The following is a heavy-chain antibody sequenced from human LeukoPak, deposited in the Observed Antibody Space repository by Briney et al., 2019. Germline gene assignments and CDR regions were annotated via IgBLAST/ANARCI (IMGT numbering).Heavy chain of an antibody. CDR1: GFSLPGGGVG. CDR3: AHKLDYNDYFGI. J-gene: IGHJ4*02. V-gene: IGHV2-5*01. D-gene: IGHD4-11*01. CDR2: IYWNDDK. Sequence: SGPTLIHPTQPLTLTCTFSGFSLPGGGVGVGWIRQPPGKALEWLALIYWNDDKRYSPSLKNRLTITKDTSKKPVVLTMTSVDPVDTATYYCAHKLDYNDYFGIRGQGTPVTLP.